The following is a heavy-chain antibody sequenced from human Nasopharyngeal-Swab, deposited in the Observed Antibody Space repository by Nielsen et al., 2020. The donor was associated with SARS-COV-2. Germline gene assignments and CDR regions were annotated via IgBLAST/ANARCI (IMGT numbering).Heavy chain of an antibody. CDR1: GGTFSNYA. Sequence: SVKVSCKASGGTFSNYAFSWVRQAPGQGLEWMGGIMPIFGTAKFAQKFQGKVTITANESTSTAYMELSNLTSEDTAIYYCARSYYDSSGRPRGVHDYWGQGTLVTVSS. J-gene: IGHJ4*02. CDR2: IMPIFGTA. CDR3: ARSYYDSSGRPRGVHDY. D-gene: IGHD3-22*01. V-gene: IGHV1-69*13.